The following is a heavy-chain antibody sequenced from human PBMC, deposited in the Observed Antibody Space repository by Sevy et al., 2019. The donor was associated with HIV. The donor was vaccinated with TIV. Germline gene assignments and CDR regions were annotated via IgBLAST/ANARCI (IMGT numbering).Heavy chain of an antibody. J-gene: IGHJ4*02. CDR2: ISYDGSNK. Sequence: GESLKISCAASGFTFSSYAMHWVRQAPGKGLEWVAVISYDGSNKYYADSVKGRFTISRDNSKNTLYLQMNSLRAEDTAVYYCARVHSAASDYWGQGTLVTVSS. D-gene: IGHD6-13*01. CDR3: ARVHSAASDY. V-gene: IGHV3-30-3*01. CDR1: GFTFSSYA.